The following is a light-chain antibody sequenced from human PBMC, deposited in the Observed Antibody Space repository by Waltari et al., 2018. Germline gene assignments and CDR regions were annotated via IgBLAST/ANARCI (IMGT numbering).Light chain of an antibody. J-gene: IGLJ1*01. CDR2: DVS. V-gene: IGLV2-14*01. CDR3: SSYTSSTIYV. Sequence: QSALTQPASVSGSPGQSITISCTGTSSDVGGYNYVSWYQQHPDKAPKLMIYDVSNRPSGVSNRFSGSKSGNTASLTISGLQPEDEADYYCSSYTSSTIYVFGTGTKVTVL. CDR1: SSDVGGYNY.